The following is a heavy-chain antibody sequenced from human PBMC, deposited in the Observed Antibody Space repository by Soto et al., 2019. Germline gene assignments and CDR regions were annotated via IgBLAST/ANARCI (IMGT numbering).Heavy chain of an antibody. D-gene: IGHD3-3*02. CDR3: ARDIESVTAKHFFYYYATDV. V-gene: IGHV1-18*01. CDR2: VSANNGHT. CDR1: GFTFSNYA. Sequence: GASVKVSCKASGFTFSNYALNWVRQAPGQGLEWMGWVSANNGHTNYAQNLQGRVSMTTDTSTSTAYMELRGLTFDDTAVYYCARDIESVTAKHFFYYYATDVWGQGTTGTFSS. J-gene: IGHJ6*02.